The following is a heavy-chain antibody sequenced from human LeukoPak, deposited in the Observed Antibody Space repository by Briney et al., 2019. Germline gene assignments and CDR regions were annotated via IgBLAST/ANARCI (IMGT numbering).Heavy chain of an antibody. J-gene: IGHJ3*02. V-gene: IGHV3-48*03. Sequence: GGSLRLSCAASGFTFSSYEMNWVRQAPGKGLEWVSYISSSGSTIYYADSVKGRFTVSRDNAKNSLYLQMNSLRAEDTAVYYCARDFLITMVRGPEDRHDAFDIWGQGTMVTVSS. D-gene: IGHD3-10*01. CDR2: ISSSGSTI. CDR1: GFTFSSYE. CDR3: ARDFLITMVRGPEDRHDAFDI.